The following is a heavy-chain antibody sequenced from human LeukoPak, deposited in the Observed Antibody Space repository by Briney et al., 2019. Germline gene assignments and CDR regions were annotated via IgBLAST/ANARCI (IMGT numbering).Heavy chain of an antibody. CDR2: IYTSGST. CDR1: GGSLSGHY. Sequence: LATLSLTCTVSGGSLSGHYWSWIRQPAGKGLEWIGRIYTSGSTNYNPSLKSRVTISLDTSKNQFSLKLSSVTAADTAVYYCARDFSTTWPFDYWGQGTLVTVSS. CDR3: ARDFSTTWPFDY. J-gene: IGHJ4*02. V-gene: IGHV4-4*07. D-gene: IGHD6-13*01.